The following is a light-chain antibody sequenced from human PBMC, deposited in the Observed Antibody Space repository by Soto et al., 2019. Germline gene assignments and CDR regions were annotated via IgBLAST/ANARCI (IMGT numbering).Light chain of an antibody. J-gene: IGKJ5*01. CDR3: QQRIDWPKIT. Sequence: VWAQSPATLSVAPGGRVSLSWRASQSVSNYLAWYQQKPGQAPRLLVSAASNRATGIPARFSGSGSGTDFTLTISSLEPEDFGVFYCQQRIDWPKITCGQGTRL. V-gene: IGKV3-11*01. CDR1: QSVSNY. CDR2: AAS.